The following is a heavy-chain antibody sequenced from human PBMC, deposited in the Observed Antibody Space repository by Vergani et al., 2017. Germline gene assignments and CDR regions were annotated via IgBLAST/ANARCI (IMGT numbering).Heavy chain of an antibody. J-gene: IGHJ6*02. V-gene: IGHV3-66*02. CDR1: GFTVSSNY. CDR3: ARDLSPSNYYYDSSGYMGGMDV. CDR2: IYSGGST. D-gene: IGHD3-22*01. Sequence: EVQLVESGGGLVQPGGSLRLSCAASGFTVSSNYMSWVRQAPGKGLGWVSVIYSGGSTYYADSVKGRFTISRDNSKNTLYLQMNSLRAEDTAVYYCARDLSPSNYYYDSSGYMGGMDVWGQGTTVTVSS.